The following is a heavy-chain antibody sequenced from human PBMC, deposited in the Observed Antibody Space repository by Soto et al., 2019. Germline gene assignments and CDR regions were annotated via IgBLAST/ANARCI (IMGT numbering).Heavy chain of an antibody. CDR3: ARGYCSTTSCLNCFDS. D-gene: IGHD2-2*01. V-gene: IGHV3-48*01. CDR1: GFTFSSSS. J-gene: IGHJ5*01. Sequence: PGGSLRPSCAASGFTFSSSSMTWFRRAPGKLLELGSYISGSINSIYYADSVKGRYSIARVYVKKSMDLKMNSLRAEDTAVYYWARGYCSTTSCLNCFDSWGQGTLVTVSS. CDR2: ISGSINSI.